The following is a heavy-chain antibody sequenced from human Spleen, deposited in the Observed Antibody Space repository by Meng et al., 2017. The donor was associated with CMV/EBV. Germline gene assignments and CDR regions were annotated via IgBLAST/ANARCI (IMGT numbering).Heavy chain of an antibody. Sequence: QAQLVESGGGVVQPGRSLRLSCAASEFPLSKYAMDWVRQAPGKGLEWVGVISYDGSNKYYADSVKGRFTISRDNSKNTLYLQMNSLRAEDTAVYYCARPPGQWWGQGTLVTVSS. CDR3: ARPPGQW. D-gene: IGHD6-19*01. J-gene: IGHJ4*02. CDR1: EFPLSKYA. V-gene: IGHV3-30-3*01. CDR2: ISYDGSNK.